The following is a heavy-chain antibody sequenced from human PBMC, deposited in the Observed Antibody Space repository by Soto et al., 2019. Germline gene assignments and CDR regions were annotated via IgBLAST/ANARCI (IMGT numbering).Heavy chain of an antibody. CDR1: GYSFNSDW. CDR3: AILASTCYDGHCLDYYYMDV. D-gene: IGHD2-2*01. J-gene: IGHJ6*03. V-gene: IGHV5-51*01. CDR2: IHPSDSDT. Sequence: PGESLTISCKGSGYSFNSDWIGWVRQMPGKGLEWMGIIHPSDSDTKYSPSFQGQVTISVDTSISTAYMQWSSLKASATAMYYCAILASTCYDGHCLDYYYMDVWGKGTTVTVSS.